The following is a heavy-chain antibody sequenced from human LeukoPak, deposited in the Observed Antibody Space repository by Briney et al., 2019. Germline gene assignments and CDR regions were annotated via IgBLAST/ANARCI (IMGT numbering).Heavy chain of an antibody. V-gene: IGHV3-23*01. Sequence: GGSLRLSCAASGFTFSNYAMSWVRQAPGKGLEWVSVISGSGDDTSYADSVKGRFTISRDNSKNTLYLQMNSLRAEDTAVYYCARDLVVVVPAAILETTPETYGMDVWGQGTTVTVSS. CDR2: ISGSGDDT. CDR3: ARDLVVVVPAAILETTPETYGMDV. CDR1: GFTFSNYA. D-gene: IGHD2-2*02. J-gene: IGHJ6*02.